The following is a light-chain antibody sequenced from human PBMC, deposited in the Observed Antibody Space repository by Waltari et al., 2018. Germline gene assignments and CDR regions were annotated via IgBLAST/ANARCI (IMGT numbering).Light chain of an antibody. J-gene: IGKJ2*01. Sequence: VLTQSPGTLSLSPGERGTLSCRASQRLTKNYLAWYQQKPGQSPRLLIYGASSTAPGSPDRFSGSGSGTDFTLTISRLEPEDFAMYYCQQYGSSVMYTFGQGTKVEIK. CDR2: GAS. CDR1: QRLTKNY. CDR3: QQYGSSVMYT. V-gene: IGKV3-20*01.